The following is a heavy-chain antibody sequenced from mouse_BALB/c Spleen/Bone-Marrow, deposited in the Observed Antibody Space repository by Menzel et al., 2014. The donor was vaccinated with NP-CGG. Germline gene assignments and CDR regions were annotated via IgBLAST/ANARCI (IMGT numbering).Heavy chain of an antibody. V-gene: IGHV5-4*02. D-gene: IGHD2-14*01. CDR3: ARDRGVQGYAMDY. J-gene: IGHJ4*01. CDR1: GFTFSDYY. Sequence: EVKLVESGGGLVKPGGPLKLSCAASGFTFSDYYMYWVRQTPEKRLEWVATISDGGSYIYYPDSVKGRFTISRDNAKNDLYLQMSSLKSEDTAMYYCARDRGVQGYAMDYWGQGASVTDSS. CDR2: ISDGGSYI.